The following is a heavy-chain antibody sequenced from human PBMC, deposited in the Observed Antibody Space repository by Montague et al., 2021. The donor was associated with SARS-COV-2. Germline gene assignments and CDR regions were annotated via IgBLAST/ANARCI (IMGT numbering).Heavy chain of an antibody. J-gene: IGHJ6*02. CDR1: GGSINSGSYY. Sequence: TLSLTCTVSGGSINSGSYYWGWIRQAAGKGLEWIGRISTSGNTKYNTSLKSRVTIPVDTSQNQFSLKMYSVTAADTAVYYCARDTRPNFAYYDILAGDYYYYGMDVWGQGTTVTVSS. D-gene: IGHD3-9*01. V-gene: IGHV4-61*02. CDR2: ISTSGNT. CDR3: ARDTRPNFAYYDILAGDYYYYGMDV.